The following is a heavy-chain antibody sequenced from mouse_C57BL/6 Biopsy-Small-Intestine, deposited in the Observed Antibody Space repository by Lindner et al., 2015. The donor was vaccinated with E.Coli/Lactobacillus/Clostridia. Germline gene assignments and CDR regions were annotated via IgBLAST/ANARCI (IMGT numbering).Heavy chain of an antibody. Sequence: VQLQESGPELVKPGASVKLSCKASGYTFTNYDINWVKQRPGQGLERIGWIYPRNGHIKYNEKFRGKATLTVDTSSSTAYMELHSLTSEDSAVYFCAKGDNWGGYFDVWGTGTTVTVSS. CDR1: GYTFTNYD. J-gene: IGHJ1*03. CDR3: AKGDNWGGYFDV. D-gene: IGHD4-1*01. V-gene: IGHV1-85*01. CDR2: IYPRNGHI.